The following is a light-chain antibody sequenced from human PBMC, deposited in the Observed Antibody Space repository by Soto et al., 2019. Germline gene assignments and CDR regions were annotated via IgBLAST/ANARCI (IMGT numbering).Light chain of an antibody. CDR3: SSYAGSNTHLV. CDR2: EVN. CDR1: SSDIGGYNY. V-gene: IGLV2-8*01. Sequence: QSVLTQPPSASGSPGQSVTISCTGTSSDIGGYNYVSWYQQHPGKAPKLMIYEVNRRPSGVPDRFSGSTSGNTASLTVSGLQAEDDGDYYCSSYAGSNTHLVFGGGTKLTVL. J-gene: IGLJ2*01.